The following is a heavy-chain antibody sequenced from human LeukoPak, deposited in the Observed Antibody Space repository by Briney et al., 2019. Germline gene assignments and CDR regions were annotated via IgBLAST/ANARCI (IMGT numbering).Heavy chain of an antibody. CDR3: ARGYYSSSRFDS. D-gene: IGHD6-13*01. CDR1: GFPFSNYW. Sequence: GGSLRLSCAASGFPFSNYWMHWVRQAPGKGLVWVSRVNSDGSTTNYADSVKGRFTISRDNAENTQYMRMNSLRPEDTAVYYCARGYYSSSRFDSWGQGTLVTVSS. J-gene: IGHJ4*02. V-gene: IGHV3-74*01. CDR2: VNSDGSTT.